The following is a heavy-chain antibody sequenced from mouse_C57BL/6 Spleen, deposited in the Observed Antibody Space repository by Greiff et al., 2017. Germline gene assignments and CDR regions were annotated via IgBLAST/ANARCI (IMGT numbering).Heavy chain of an antibody. CDR1: GYSFTGYY. CDR3: AGGYDEYYFDY. Sequence: VQLQQSGPELVKPGASVKISCKASGYSFTGYYMNWVKQSPEKSLEWIGEINPSTGGTTYNQKFKAKATLTVDKSSSTAYMQLKSLTSEDSAVYYCAGGYDEYYFDYWGQGTTLTVSS. V-gene: IGHV1-42*01. CDR2: INPSTGGT. D-gene: IGHD2-2*01. J-gene: IGHJ2*01.